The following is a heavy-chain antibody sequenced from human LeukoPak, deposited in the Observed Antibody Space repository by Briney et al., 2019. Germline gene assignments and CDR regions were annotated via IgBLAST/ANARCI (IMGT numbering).Heavy chain of an antibody. Sequence: ASVKVSCKASGYTFTSYAMHWVRQAPGQRLEWMGWINAGNGNTKYSQKFQGRVTITRDTSASTAYMELSSLRSEDTAVYYCAREFGYGDYVHDAFDIWGQGTMVTVSS. CDR3: AREFGYGDYVHDAFDI. V-gene: IGHV1-3*01. D-gene: IGHD4-17*01. CDR1: GYTFTSYA. J-gene: IGHJ3*02. CDR2: INAGNGNT.